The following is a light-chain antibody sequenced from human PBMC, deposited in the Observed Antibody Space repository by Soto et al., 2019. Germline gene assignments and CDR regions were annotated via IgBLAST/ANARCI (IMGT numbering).Light chain of an antibody. V-gene: IGKV1-5*03. Sequence: DIQTTQSPSTLSASVGDRVTITCRASQSIRTWLAWYQQKPGTAPKLLIYEASTLQSGVPSRFSGFRSGTEFTLTVSSLQPDDFATYYCQQYNDSFPYTFGQGTKLEIK. J-gene: IGKJ2*01. CDR3: QQYNDSFPYT. CDR2: EAS. CDR1: QSIRTW.